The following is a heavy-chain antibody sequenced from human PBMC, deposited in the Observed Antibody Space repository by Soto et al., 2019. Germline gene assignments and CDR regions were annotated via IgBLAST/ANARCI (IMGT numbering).Heavy chain of an antibody. Sequence: SETLSLTCTVSGVSISSSSYYWGWIRQPPGKGLEWIGSIYYSGSTYYNPSLKSRVTISVDTSKNQFSLKLSSVTAADTAVYYCASLIGITGTTYYYYGMDVWGQGTTVTVSS. V-gene: IGHV4-39*01. CDR3: ASLIGITGTTYYYYGMDV. D-gene: IGHD1-7*01. J-gene: IGHJ6*02. CDR2: IYYSGST. CDR1: GVSISSSSYY.